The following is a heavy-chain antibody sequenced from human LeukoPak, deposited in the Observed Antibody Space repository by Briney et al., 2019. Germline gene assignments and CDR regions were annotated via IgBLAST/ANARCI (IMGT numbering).Heavy chain of an antibody. V-gene: IGHV4-34*01. CDR2: INHSGST. D-gene: IGHD1-1*01. CDR1: GVASSGNY. CDR3: ARLLPRTGTTAYYFHNDMDV. J-gene: IGHJ6*03. Sequence: SETLSLTCGVYGVASSGNYWSWIRQSPGRGLEWIGEINHSGSTNYNPSLKGRVIISIDTSKNQFSLKLSSVTAADTADYYCARLLPRTGTTAYYFHNDMDVWGKGTTVTISS.